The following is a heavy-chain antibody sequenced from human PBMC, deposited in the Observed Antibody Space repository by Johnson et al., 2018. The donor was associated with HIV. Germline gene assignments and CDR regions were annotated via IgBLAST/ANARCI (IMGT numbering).Heavy chain of an antibody. CDR3: AKPEGTQFLEWLFSGGAFDI. Sequence: VQLVESGGGVVQPGRSLRLSCAASGFTFSSYAMSWVRQAPGKGLEWVSAISGSGGSTDYADSVKGRFTSSRDNSKNTLYLQMNRLRAEDTAVYYCAKPEGTQFLEWLFSGGAFDIWGQGTMVTVSS. CDR2: ISGSGGST. CDR1: GFTFSSYA. D-gene: IGHD3-3*01. J-gene: IGHJ3*02. V-gene: IGHV3-23*04.